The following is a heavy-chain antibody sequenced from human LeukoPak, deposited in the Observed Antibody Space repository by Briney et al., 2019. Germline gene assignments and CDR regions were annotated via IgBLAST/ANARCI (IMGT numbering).Heavy chain of an antibody. CDR2: IWYDGSNK. CDR1: GFTFSSYG. J-gene: IGHJ4*02. V-gene: IGHV3-33*01. CDR3: ARDGTGHVFDY. Sequence: GGSLRLSCAASGFTFSSYGMHWVRQAPGKGLEWVAVIWYDGSNKYYADSVKGRFTISRDNSKNTLYLQMNSLRAEDTAAYYCARDGTGHVFDYWGQGTLVTVSS. D-gene: IGHD1-1*01.